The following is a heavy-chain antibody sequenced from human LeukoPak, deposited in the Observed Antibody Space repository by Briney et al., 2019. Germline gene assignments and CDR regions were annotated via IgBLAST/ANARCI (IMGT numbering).Heavy chain of an antibody. CDR3: ARDQRYSYATDY. V-gene: IGHV4-61*02. D-gene: IGHD5-18*01. J-gene: IGHJ4*02. Sequence: SQTLSLXCTVSGGSISSGSYYWSWIRQPAGKGLEWIGRIYTSGITNYNPSLKSRVTISVDTSKNQFSLKLSSVTAADTAVYYCARDQRYSYATDYWGQGTLVTVSS. CDR1: GGSISSGSYY. CDR2: IYTSGIT.